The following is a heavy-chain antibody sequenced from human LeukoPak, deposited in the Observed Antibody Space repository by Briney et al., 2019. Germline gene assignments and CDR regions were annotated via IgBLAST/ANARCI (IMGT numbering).Heavy chain of an antibody. Sequence: GGSLRLSCAASGFTFSSYYMNWVRQAPGKGLEWVSYISSTSSTIYYADSVKGRFTISRDNAKNSLYLQMNTLRAEDTAVYYCARDQGCSSTSCYLFDYWGKGTRVTVSS. D-gene: IGHD2-2*01. J-gene: IGHJ4*02. CDR2: ISSTSSTI. CDR1: GFTFSSYY. CDR3: ARDQGCSSTSCYLFDY. V-gene: IGHV3-48*01.